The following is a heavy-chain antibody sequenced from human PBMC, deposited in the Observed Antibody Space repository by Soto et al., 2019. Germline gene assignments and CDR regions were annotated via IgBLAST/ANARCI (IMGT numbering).Heavy chain of an antibody. CDR2: IIPILDIT. V-gene: IGHV1-69*12. Sequence: QVQLVQSGAEVRKPGSSVKVSCKASGGTFSNYGITWVRQAPGQGLEWMGGIIPILDITNYAQRFQGRVTFTGDESTTTAYMERTSLRSEDSAIYYCATDRVGTTNGMTYWYFDLWGRGTLVTVSS. CDR3: ATDRVGTTNGMTYWYFDL. D-gene: IGHD2-8*01. J-gene: IGHJ2*01. CDR1: GGTFSNYG.